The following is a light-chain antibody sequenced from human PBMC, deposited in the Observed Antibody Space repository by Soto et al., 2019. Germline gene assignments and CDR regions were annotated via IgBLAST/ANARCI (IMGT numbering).Light chain of an antibody. CDR3: QQYDTSPRT. CDR2: AAS. J-gene: IGKJ1*01. V-gene: IGKV1D-16*01. Sequence: DIQMTQSPSSLSASVGDRVTITCRASQGISSWLAWYQKKPGKAPKLLIYAASSLQSGVPSRFSGSGSGTDFSLTISRLEPEDFAVYYCQQYDTSPRTFGQGTKVDI. CDR1: QGISSW.